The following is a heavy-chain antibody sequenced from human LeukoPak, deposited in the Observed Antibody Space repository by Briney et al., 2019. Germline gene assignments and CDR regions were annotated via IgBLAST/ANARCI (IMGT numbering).Heavy chain of an antibody. Sequence: GGSLRLSCAASGFTFSSYWMSWVRQAPGKGLEWVANIKQDGSEEYYVDSVKGRFTISRDNAKNSLYLQMNSLRAEDTAVYYCARNLASGAFDIWGQGTMVTVSS. J-gene: IGHJ3*02. CDR3: ARNLASGAFDI. D-gene: IGHD6-25*01. CDR2: IKQDGSEE. CDR1: GFTFSSYW. V-gene: IGHV3-7*01.